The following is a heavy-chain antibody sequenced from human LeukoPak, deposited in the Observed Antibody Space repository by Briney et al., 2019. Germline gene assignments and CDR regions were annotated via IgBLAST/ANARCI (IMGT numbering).Heavy chain of an antibody. D-gene: IGHD3-16*02. Sequence: PGRSLRLSCAASGFTFSSYGMHWVRQAPGRGLEWVAVISYDGSNKYYADSVKGRFTISRDNSKNTLYLQMNSLRAEDTAVYYCAKYRSTFGGVIDDYWGQGTLVTVSS. CDR2: ISYDGSNK. J-gene: IGHJ4*02. CDR1: GFTFSSYG. CDR3: AKYRSTFGGVIDDY. V-gene: IGHV3-30*18.